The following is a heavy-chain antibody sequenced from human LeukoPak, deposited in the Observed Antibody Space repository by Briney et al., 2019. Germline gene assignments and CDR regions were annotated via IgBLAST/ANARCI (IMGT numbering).Heavy chain of an antibody. CDR1: RFTFSSYS. V-gene: IGHV3-21*01. J-gene: IGHJ6*03. CDR3: ARRNWEVVPAATDSRDYYYMDV. D-gene: IGHD2-2*01. CDR2: ISSSSSYI. Sequence: GGSLRLSCAASRFTFSSYSMNWVRQAPGKGLEWVSSISSSSSYIYYADSVKGRFTISRDNAKNSLYLQMNSLRAEDTAVYYCARRNWEVVPAATDSRDYYYMDVWGKGTTVTVSS.